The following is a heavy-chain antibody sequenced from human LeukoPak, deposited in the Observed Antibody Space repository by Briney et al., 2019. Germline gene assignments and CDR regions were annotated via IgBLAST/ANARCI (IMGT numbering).Heavy chain of an antibody. CDR2: ISAYNGNT. CDR1: GYTFTSYG. J-gene: IGHJ6*02. D-gene: IGHD3-9*01. Sequence: ASVKVSCKASGYTFTSYGISWVRQAPGQGLEWMGWISAYNGNTNYAQKLQGRVTMTTDTSTSTAYMELRSLRSDDTAVYYCARVDDILTGYYRYYYYGMDVWGQGTTVTVSS. V-gene: IGHV1-18*01. CDR3: ARVDDILTGYYRYYYYGMDV.